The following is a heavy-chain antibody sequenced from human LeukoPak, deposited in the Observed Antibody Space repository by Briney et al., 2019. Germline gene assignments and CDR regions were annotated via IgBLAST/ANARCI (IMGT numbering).Heavy chain of an antibody. Sequence: ASVKVSCKASGYTFTSYYMHWVRQAPGQGLEWMGIINPSGGSTSYAQKFQGRVTMTRDTSTSTVYMELSSLRSEDTAVYYCARDRFPPITYDSSGPSDYWGQGTLVTVSS. CDR3: ARDRFPPITYDSSGPSDY. D-gene: IGHD3-22*01. CDR2: INPSGGST. CDR1: GYTFTSYY. J-gene: IGHJ4*02. V-gene: IGHV1-46*01.